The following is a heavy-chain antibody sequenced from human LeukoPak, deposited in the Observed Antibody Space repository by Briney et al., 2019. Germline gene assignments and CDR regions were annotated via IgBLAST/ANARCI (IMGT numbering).Heavy chain of an antibody. CDR1: GYTFTGYY. J-gene: IGHJ4*02. D-gene: IGHD1-26*01. Sequence: ASVKVSCKASGYTFTGYYMHWVRQAPGQGLEWMGWINPNSGGTNYAQKFQGRVTMTRDTSISTAYMELSRLRSDDTAVYHCARSEGATDNRFDYWGQGTLVTVSS. CDR3: ARSEGATDNRFDY. V-gene: IGHV1-2*02. CDR2: INPNSGGT.